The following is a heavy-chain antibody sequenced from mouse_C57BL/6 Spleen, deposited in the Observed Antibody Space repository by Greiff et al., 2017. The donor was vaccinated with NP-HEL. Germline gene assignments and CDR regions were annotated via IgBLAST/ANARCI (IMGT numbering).Heavy chain of an antibody. V-gene: IGHV1-64*01. CDR2: IHPNSGST. D-gene: IGHD2-4*01. Sequence: QVQLQQPGAELVKPGASVKLSCKASGYTFTSYWMHWVKQRPGQGLEWIGMIHPNSGSTNYNEKFKSRATLTVDKSSSTAYMQLSSLTSEDSAVYYCAREEGYDYDGFAYWGQGTLVTVSA. CDR1: GYTFTSYW. J-gene: IGHJ3*01. CDR3: AREEGYDYDGFAY.